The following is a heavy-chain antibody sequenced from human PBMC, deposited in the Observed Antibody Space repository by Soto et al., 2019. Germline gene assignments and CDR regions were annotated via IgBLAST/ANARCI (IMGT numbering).Heavy chain of an antibody. D-gene: IGHD2-2*01. J-gene: IGHJ4*02. CDR2: MYHSGTT. V-gene: IGHV4-4*02. CDR3: ARGSTGAGARQYYFEY. CDR1: GGSISSDNW. Sequence: QAQLQESGPGLVKPSGTLSLTCAVSGGSISSDNWWSWVRQSPGKGLEWIGEMYHSGTTNYNPSLESRVIISVDKSKNLFSLNLSSVTAADTALYYCARGSTGAGARQYYFEYWGQGTLVTVSS.